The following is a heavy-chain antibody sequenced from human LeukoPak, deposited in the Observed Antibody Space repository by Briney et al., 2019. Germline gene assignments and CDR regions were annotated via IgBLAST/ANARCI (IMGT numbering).Heavy chain of an antibody. J-gene: IGHJ4*02. CDR3: ARHLYPHFDY. Sequence: SETLSLTCTVSGGSISSSRYYWGWIRQPPGKGLEWIGSIYYSGSTYYNPSLKSRVTISVDTSKNQFSLKLSSVTAADTAVYYCARHLYPHFDYWGQGTLVTVSS. CDR2: IYYSGST. CDR1: GGSISSSRYY. V-gene: IGHV4-39*01.